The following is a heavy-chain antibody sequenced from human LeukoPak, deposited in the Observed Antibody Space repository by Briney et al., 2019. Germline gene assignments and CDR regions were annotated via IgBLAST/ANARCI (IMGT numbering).Heavy chain of an antibody. D-gene: IGHD6-19*01. J-gene: IGHJ4*02. CDR1: GFTFSSYW. Sequence: GGSLRLSCAASGFTFSSYWMHWVRQAPGKGLVWVSRINSDGSTTSHADSVKGRFTISRDNAKNTLYLQMNSLRAEDTAVYCCAKVIGVAGGDFDYWGQGTLVTVSS. CDR3: AKVIGVAGGDFDY. CDR2: INSDGSTT. V-gene: IGHV3-74*01.